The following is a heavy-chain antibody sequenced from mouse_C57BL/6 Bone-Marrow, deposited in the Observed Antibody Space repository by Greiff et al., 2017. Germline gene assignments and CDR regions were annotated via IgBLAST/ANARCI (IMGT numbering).Heavy chain of an antibody. V-gene: IGHV1-82*01. Sequence: QVQLQQSGPELVKPGASVKISCKASGYAFSSSWMNWVKQRPGKGLEWIGRIYPGDGDTNYNGKFKGKATLTADKSSSTAYMQLSSVSSEDSAVYYCERRNGDRFDYWGQGTTVTVSA. CDR1: GYAFSSSW. J-gene: IGHJ2*01. CDR3: ERRNGDRFDY. CDR2: IYPGDGDT.